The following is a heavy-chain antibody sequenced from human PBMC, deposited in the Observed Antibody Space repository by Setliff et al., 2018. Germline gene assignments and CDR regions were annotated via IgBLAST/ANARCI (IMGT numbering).Heavy chain of an antibody. V-gene: IGHV3-72*01. CDR1: GFTFSAHY. D-gene: IGHD2-21*01. J-gene: IGHJ4*02. CDR2: IRNKDNSYTT. Sequence: PGGSLRLSCAASGFTFSAHYMDWLRQAPGKGLEWVGRIRNKDNSYTTEYAASVKGRFTISRDDSKNSVYLQMNSLRAEDTAIYFCARDSPIRLGVIPSWGPGTLVTVSS. CDR3: ARDSPIRLGVIPS.